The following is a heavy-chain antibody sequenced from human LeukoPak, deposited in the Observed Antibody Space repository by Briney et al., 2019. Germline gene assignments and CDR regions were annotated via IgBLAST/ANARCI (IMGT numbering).Heavy chain of an antibody. CDR1: GFTFISYS. J-gene: IGHJ4*02. CDR3: ARGNYGGNSAFDY. Sequence: GGSLGLSCAASGFTFISYSINWVHQAPGKGLEWVSSMSRGSSYIYYADSVKGRFTISRDTAKNSLYLQMNSLRAEDTAVYYCARGNYGGNSAFDYWGQGTLVTVSS. D-gene: IGHD4-23*01. V-gene: IGHV3-21*01. CDR2: MSRGSSYI.